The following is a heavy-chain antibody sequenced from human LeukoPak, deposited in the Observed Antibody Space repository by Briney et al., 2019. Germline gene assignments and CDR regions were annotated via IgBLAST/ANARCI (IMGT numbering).Heavy chain of an antibody. CDR2: ISAYNGNT. D-gene: IGHD2-15*01. J-gene: IGHJ4*02. CDR3: ARRECSGGSCYSYY. Sequence: ASVKVSCKASGYTFTSYGISWVRQAPGQGLEWMGWISAYNGNTNYAQKPQGRVTMTTDTSTSTAYMELRSLRSDDTAVYYCARRECSGGSCYSYYWGQGTLVTVSS. CDR1: GYTFTSYG. V-gene: IGHV1-18*01.